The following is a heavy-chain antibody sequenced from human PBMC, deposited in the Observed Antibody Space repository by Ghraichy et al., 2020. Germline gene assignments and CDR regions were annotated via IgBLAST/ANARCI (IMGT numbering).Heavy chain of an antibody. CDR3: ARDVPPYYDFWSGYYGPQQSFGMDV. D-gene: IGHD3-3*01. J-gene: IGHJ6*02. Sequence: SETLSLTCTVSGGSVSSGSYYWSWIRQPPGKGLEWIGYIYYSGSTNYNPSLKSRVTISVDTSKNQFSLKLSSVTAADTAVYYCARDVPPYYDFWSGYYGPQQSFGMDVWGQGTTVTVSS. V-gene: IGHV4-61*01. CDR2: IYYSGST. CDR1: GGSVSSGSYY.